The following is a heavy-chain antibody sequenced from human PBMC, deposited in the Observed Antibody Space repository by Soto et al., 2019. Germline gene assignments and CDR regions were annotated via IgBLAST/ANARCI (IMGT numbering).Heavy chain of an antibody. J-gene: IGHJ6*02. CDR1: GGSISSGGYH. CDR2: IYYSGST. Sequence: SETLSLTCTVSGGSISSGGYHWSWIRQHPGKGLEWIGYIYYSGSTYYNPSLKSRVTISVDTSKNQFSLKLSSVTAADTAVYYCARDRGIVATIGYYYGMDVWGQGTTVTVSS. V-gene: IGHV4-31*03. D-gene: IGHD5-12*01. CDR3: ARDRGIVATIGYYYGMDV.